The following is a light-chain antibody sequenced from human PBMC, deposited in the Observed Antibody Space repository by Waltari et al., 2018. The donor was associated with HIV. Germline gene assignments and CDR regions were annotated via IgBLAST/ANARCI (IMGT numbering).Light chain of an antibody. CDR1: SSNIGRNY. V-gene: IGLV1-47*01. J-gene: IGLJ1*01. CDR2: RKN. Sequence: QSVLTQPPSASGTPGQRVTISCSGSSSNIGRNYVCWYQQLPGTAPKPLIYRKNERPSGVPDRFSGSKSGTSASLAISGLRSEDEADYYCAAWDDSLSGLYVFGTGTKVTVL. CDR3: AAWDDSLSGLYV.